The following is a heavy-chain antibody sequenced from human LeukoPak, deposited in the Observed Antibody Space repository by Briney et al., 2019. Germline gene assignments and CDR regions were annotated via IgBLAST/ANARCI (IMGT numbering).Heavy chain of an antibody. CDR1: GYSISNNFY. CDR3: ARDQYYDVSTYYEIDY. Sequence: KPSETLSLTCTVSGYSISNNFYWGWIRQPPGKGLEWIGSASYSGNTYYNPSLKSRVTILVDTSKNQFSLKMTSVTAADTAVYYCARDQYYDVSTYYEIDYWGQGTLVTVSS. CDR2: ASYSGNT. D-gene: IGHD3-22*01. V-gene: IGHV4-38-2*02. J-gene: IGHJ4*02.